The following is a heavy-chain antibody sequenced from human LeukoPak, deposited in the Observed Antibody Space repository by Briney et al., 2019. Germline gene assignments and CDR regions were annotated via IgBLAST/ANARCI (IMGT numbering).Heavy chain of an antibody. J-gene: IGHJ4*02. D-gene: IGHD3-3*01. CDR2: VSGSGSTV. CDR1: GFTFSDHI. CDR3: VIDREWLQFHY. Sequence: GGSLGLSCAASGFTFSDHIMNWVRQLPGKRLEWVAYVSGSGSTVYYADSVKGRFTISRDNAKNSLYLQMDSLTAEDTAVYYCVIDREWLQFHYWGPGTLVSVSS. V-gene: IGHV3-48*04.